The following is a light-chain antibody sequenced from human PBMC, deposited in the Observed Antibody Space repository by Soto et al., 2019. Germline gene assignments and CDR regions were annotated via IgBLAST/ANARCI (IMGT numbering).Light chain of an antibody. Sequence: EIVMTQSPATLSVSPGERATLSCRASQSVSSNLAWYQQKPGQAPRLLIYGASTRATGIPARFSGSGSGTEFTLTISSLQSEDCATYYCQQSYNTPWTFGQGTKVDIK. CDR2: GAS. V-gene: IGKV3-15*01. J-gene: IGKJ1*01. CDR3: QQSYNTPWT. CDR1: QSVSSN.